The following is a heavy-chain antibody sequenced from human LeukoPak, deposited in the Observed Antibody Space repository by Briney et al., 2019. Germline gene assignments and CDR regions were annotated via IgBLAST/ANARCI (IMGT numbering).Heavy chain of an antibody. CDR1: GGSISSSSYY. CDR2: IYYSGST. Sequence: SETLSLTCTVSGGSISSSSYYWGWIRQPPGKGLEWIGSIYYSGSTYYNPSLKSRVTISVDTSKNQFSLTLSSVTAADTAVYYCARAVDTAMVDYWGQGTLVTVSS. V-gene: IGHV4-39*07. CDR3: ARAVDTAMVDY. J-gene: IGHJ4*02. D-gene: IGHD5-18*01.